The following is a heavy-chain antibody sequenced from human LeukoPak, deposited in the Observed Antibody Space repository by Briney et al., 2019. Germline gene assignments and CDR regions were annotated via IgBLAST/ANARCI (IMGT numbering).Heavy chain of an antibody. J-gene: IGHJ4*02. V-gene: IGHV3-7*03. Sequence: PGGSLRLSCAASGLPFSAYWMTWVRQAPGTGLEWVANINPAGSETYYVDPVKGRFSISRDHAKNLVYLPMNSLRAEDTAVYHCARSGYVAAVDVWGQGAPVTVSS. CDR2: INPAGSET. CDR3: ARSGYVAAVDV. CDR1: GLPFSAYW. D-gene: IGHD2-15*01.